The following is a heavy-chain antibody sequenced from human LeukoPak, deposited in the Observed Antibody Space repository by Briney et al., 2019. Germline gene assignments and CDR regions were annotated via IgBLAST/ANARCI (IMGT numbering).Heavy chain of an antibody. CDR2: ISGSGGST. J-gene: IGHJ4*02. Sequence: PGGSLRLSCAASGFTFSSYAMSWVRQAPGKGLEWVSAISGSGGSTYYADSVKGRFTIYRDNSKDTLYLQMNSLRAEDTAVYYCAKVDGDYAGLDYWGQGTLVTVSS. V-gene: IGHV3-23*01. CDR3: AKVDGDYAGLDY. CDR1: GFTFSSYA. D-gene: IGHD4-17*01.